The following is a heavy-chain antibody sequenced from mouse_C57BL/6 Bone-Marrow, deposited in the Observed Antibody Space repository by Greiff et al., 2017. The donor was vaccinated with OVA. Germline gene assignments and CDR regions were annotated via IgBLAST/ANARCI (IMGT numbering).Heavy chain of an antibody. CDR1: GFTFSSYG. V-gene: IGHV5-6*02. J-gene: IGHJ3*01. Sequence: EVMLVESGGDLVKPGGSLKLSCAASGFTFSSYGMSWVRQTPDKRLEWVATISSGGSYTYYPDSVKGRFTISRDNAKNTLYLQMSSLKSEDTAMYYCARRAYGYGAWFAYWGQGTLVTVSA. CDR2: ISSGGSYT. CDR3: ARRAYGYGAWFAY. D-gene: IGHD2-2*01.